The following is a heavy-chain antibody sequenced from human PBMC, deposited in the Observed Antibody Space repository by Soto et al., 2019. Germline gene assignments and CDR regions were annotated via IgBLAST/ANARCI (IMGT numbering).Heavy chain of an antibody. J-gene: IGHJ4*02. D-gene: IGHD1-26*01. CDR2: IRQDGTET. V-gene: IGHV3-7*03. CDR3: VGGAGWELDY. CDR1: GFTFSTYW. Sequence: EAQLVESGGGLVQPGGSLRLSCAASGFTFSTYWMNWVRQAPGMGLEWLAIIRQDGTETHYVDCVKGRFTISRDNTKNSLFLQINNLRAEDTAVYYCVGGAGWELDYWVQGTLVTVSS.